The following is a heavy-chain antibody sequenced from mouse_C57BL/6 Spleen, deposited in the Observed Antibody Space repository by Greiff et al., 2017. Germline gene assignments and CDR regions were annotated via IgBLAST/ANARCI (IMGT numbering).Heavy chain of an antibody. CDR2: INPNNGGT. Sequence: VQLQQSGPELVKPGASVKMSCKASGYTFTDYNMHWVKQSPGKSLEWIGYINPNNGGTSYNQKFKGKATLTVNKSSSTAYMELRSLTSEDSAVYYCARGGGPRYFDYWGQGTTLTVSS. V-gene: IGHV1-22*01. D-gene: IGHD1-1*02. CDR1: GYTFTDYN. CDR3: ARGGGPRYFDY. J-gene: IGHJ2*01.